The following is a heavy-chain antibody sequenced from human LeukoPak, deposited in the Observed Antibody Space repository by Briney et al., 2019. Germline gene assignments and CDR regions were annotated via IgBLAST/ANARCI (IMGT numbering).Heavy chain of an antibody. D-gene: IGHD3-22*01. Sequence: PPQTLSLTCTVSAGSTSSYYWGWIGQPPGQGLEWIGSIYTSGSTNYNPSVKSRVTISVDRSKDQFSLKLSSVTAAVTAVYYCARHRGMYYYDSSGYRDSAFDYWGQGTLVTVSS. CDR3: ARHRGMYYYDSSGYRDSAFDY. J-gene: IGHJ4*02. CDR1: AGSTSSYY. V-gene: IGHV4-4*09. CDR2: IYTSGST.